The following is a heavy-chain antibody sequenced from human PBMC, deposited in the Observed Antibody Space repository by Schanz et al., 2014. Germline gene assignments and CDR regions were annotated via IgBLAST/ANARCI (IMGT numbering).Heavy chain of an antibody. V-gene: IGHV1-2*02. CDR2: INPNSGDT. J-gene: IGHJ6*02. D-gene: IGHD2-2*01. CDR3: ARERGRGYCSRTSGSKDYGMDV. CDR1: GYSFTDYY. Sequence: QVHLVQSGAEVKKPGASVKVSCKASGYSFTDYYIHWVRQAPGQGLEWMGWINPNSGDTNYPQRFQGRVTTTRDTSSRTVYMQLSRLTSDDTAVYFCARERGRGYCSRTSGSKDYGMDVWGRGTTVTVSS.